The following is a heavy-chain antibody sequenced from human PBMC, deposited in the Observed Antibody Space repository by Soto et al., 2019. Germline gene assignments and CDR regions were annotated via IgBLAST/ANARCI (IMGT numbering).Heavy chain of an antibody. CDR2: INHSGST. Sequence: LSLTCAVYGGSFSGYYWSWIRQPPGKGLEWIGEINHSGSTNYNPSLKSRVTISVDTSKNQFSLKLSSVTAADTAVYYCARGQSPYYDILTDWGQGTLVTVSS. D-gene: IGHD3-9*01. CDR1: GGSFSGYY. V-gene: IGHV4-34*01. CDR3: ARGQSPYYDILTD. J-gene: IGHJ4*02.